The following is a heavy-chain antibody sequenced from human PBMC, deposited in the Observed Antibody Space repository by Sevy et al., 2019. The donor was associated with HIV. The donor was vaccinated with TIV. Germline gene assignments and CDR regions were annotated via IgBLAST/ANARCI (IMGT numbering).Heavy chain of an antibody. D-gene: IGHD5-18*01. CDR1: GFSFSGSA. CDR3: TSLPDSTTYYYGMDV. Sequence: GGSLRLSCAASGFSFSGSAVHWVRQASGKGLEWVGRIRSKANNYATAYAASVKGRFTISRDDSKNTAYLQMNSLKTEDTAVYYCTSLPDSTTYYYGMDVWGQGTTVTVSS. V-gene: IGHV3-73*01. CDR2: IRSKANNYAT. J-gene: IGHJ6*02.